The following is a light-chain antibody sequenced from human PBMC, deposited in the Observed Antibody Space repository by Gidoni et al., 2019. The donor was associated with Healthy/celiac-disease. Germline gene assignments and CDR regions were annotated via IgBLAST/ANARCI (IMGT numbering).Light chain of an antibody. Sequence: DIVLTQSPATLSLSPGERATLSCRASQSVSSYLAWYQQKPGQAPRLRIYDASNRATGSPARFSGSGSGTDFTLTISSLEPEDFAVYYCQQRSNWPRITFGPGTKVEIK. CDR2: DAS. V-gene: IGKV3-11*01. CDR1: QSVSSY. CDR3: QQRSNWPRIT. J-gene: IGKJ3*01.